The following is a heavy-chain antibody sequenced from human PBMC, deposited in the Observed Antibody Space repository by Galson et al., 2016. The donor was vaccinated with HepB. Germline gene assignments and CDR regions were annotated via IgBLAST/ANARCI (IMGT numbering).Heavy chain of an antibody. Sequence: SVKVSCKASGYTFTNYGITWVRQAPGQGLEWMGWINAYNGYTSYAQNLQGRVTMTTDTSTSTAYMELRSLRSDDTALYYCARHWGSRYFYFDFWGRGTLVTVSS. CDR2: INAYNGYT. J-gene: IGHJ2*01. V-gene: IGHV1-18*04. CDR3: ARHWGSRYFYFDF. D-gene: IGHD3-16*01. CDR1: GYTFTNYG.